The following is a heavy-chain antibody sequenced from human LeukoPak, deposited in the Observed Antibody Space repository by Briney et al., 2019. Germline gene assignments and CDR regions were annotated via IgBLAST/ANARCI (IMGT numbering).Heavy chain of an antibody. CDR2: INWNGGST. CDR3: ARGAEGDYVWGSYGH. D-gene: IGHD3-16*01. CDR1: GFTFDDYG. V-gene: IGHV3-20*01. J-gene: IGHJ4*02. Sequence: GGSLRLSCAASGFTFDDYGMSWVRQAPGKGLEWGSGINWNGGSTGYADSVKGRFTISRDNAKNSLYLQMNSLRAEDTALYHCARGAEGDYVWGSYGHWGQGTLVTVSS.